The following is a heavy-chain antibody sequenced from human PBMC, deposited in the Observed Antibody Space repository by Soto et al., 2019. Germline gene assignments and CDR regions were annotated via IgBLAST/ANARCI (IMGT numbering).Heavy chain of an antibody. D-gene: IGHD5-12*01. V-gene: IGHV1-69*12. J-gene: IGHJ4*02. CDR1: GGTFSSYA. Sequence: QVQLVQSGAEVKKPGSSVKVSCKASGGTFSSYAISWVRQAPGQGLEWMGGIIPIFGTANYAQKFQGRVTLXXEXSMXTAYMELSSLRSEDTAVYYCARRGTGMATIWAPDYWGQGTLVTVSA. CDR2: IIPIFGTA. CDR3: ARRGTGMATIWAPDY.